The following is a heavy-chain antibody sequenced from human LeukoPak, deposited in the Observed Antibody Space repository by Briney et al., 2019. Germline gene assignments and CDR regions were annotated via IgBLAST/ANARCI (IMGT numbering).Heavy chain of an antibody. J-gene: IGHJ4*02. CDR2: ISPTDSDT. CDR1: GYSFTSYW. Sequence: GESLKISCKCSGYSFTSYWIGLVRQMPGKGLEWMGIISPTDSDTRYSPSFQCQVTISADKSISTAYLQWSSLKASVTALFYCARRVSVWYWDFCGQGTLVTVSS. V-gene: IGHV5-51*01. D-gene: IGHD2-8*02. CDR3: ARRVSVWYWDF.